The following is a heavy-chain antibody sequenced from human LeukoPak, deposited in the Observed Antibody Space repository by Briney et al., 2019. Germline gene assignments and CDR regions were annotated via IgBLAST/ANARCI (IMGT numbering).Heavy chain of an antibody. Sequence: GGSLRLSCAASGFTFSSYSMNWVRQAPGKGLEWVSYISSSSSTIYYADSVKGRFTISRDNAKNSLYLQMNSLRAEDTAVYYCARLYYYGSGTKGSYYYGMDVWGQGTTVTVSS. J-gene: IGHJ6*02. D-gene: IGHD3-10*01. CDR3: ARLYYYGSGTKGSYYYGMDV. CDR2: ISSSSSTI. CDR1: GFTFSSYS. V-gene: IGHV3-48*01.